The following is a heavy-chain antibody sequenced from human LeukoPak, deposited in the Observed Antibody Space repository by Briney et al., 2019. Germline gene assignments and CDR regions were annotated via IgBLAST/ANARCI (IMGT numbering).Heavy chain of an antibody. D-gene: IGHD3-9*01. CDR1: GFTFSSYE. V-gene: IGHV3-48*03. Sequence: PGGSLRLSCAASGFTFSSYEMNWVRQAPGKGLEWVSYISSSGSTIYYADSVKGRFTISRDNAKNSLYLQMNSLRAEDTAVYYCARPERDYDILTGYYGSWGQGTLVTVSS. CDR2: ISSSGSTI. CDR3: ARPERDYDILTGYYGS. J-gene: IGHJ5*02.